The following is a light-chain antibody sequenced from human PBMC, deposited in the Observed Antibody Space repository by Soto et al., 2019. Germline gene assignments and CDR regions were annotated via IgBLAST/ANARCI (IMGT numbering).Light chain of an antibody. Sequence: QSVLTQPASVSGSPGQSITISCTGTSSDVGSYNYVSWYQKHPGKAPKLMVYDVTNLPSGVSNRFSGSKSANTASLTISGLKAEDVAKYYCNSYTSSSTLVFGGGTKVTVL. CDR3: NSYTSSSTLV. J-gene: IGLJ2*01. CDR2: DVT. CDR1: SSDVGSYNY. V-gene: IGLV2-14*01.